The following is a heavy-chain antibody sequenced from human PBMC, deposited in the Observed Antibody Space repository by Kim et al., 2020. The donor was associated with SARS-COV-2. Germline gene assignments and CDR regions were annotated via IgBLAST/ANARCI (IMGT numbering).Heavy chain of an antibody. V-gene: IGHV4-59*01. CDR3: ARKVYDYDFWSGSKGAYYYYYMDV. J-gene: IGHJ6*03. D-gene: IGHD3-3*01. CDR2: IYYSGST. CDR1: GGSISSYY. Sequence: SETLSLTCTVSGGSISSYYWSWIRQPPGKGLEWIGYIYYSGSTNYNPSLKSRVTISVDTSKNQFSLKLSSVTAADTAVYYCARKVYDYDFWSGSKGAYYYYYMDVWGKGTTVTVSS.